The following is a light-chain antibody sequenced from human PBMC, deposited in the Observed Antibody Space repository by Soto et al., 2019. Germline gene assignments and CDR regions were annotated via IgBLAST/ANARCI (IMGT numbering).Light chain of an antibody. CDR3: QQYNNWST. Sequence: EIVMTQSPATLSVSPGERATLSCRASQSVSSNLAWYQQKPGQAPRLLIYGASIRATGIPARFSGSGSGTEFTLTISSLQSEGFAVYYCQQYNNWSTFGQGTKVEIK. CDR1: QSVSSN. V-gene: IGKV3D-15*01. J-gene: IGKJ1*01. CDR2: GAS.